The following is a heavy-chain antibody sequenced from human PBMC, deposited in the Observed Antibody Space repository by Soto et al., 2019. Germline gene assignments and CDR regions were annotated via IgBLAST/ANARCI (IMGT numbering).Heavy chain of an antibody. Sequence: SQTLSLTCAISGDSVSSNSAAWNWIRQSPSRGLEWLGRTYNRSKWYNDYAVSVKSRITINPNTSKNQFSLQLNSVTPEDTAVYYCAAFMITFGGVIVIDDYWGQGTLVTVSS. D-gene: IGHD3-16*02. CDR3: AAFMITFGGVIVIDDY. J-gene: IGHJ4*02. CDR2: TYNRSKWYN. V-gene: IGHV6-1*01. CDR1: GDSVSSNSAA.